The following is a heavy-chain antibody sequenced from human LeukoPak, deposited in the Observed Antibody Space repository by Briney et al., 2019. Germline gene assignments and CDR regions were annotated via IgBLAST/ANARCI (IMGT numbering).Heavy chain of an antibody. CDR2: ISYDGSNK. J-gene: IGHJ4*02. Sequence: GGSLRLSCAASGFTFSSYVMHWVRQAPGKGLEWVAVISYDGSNKYYADSVKGRFTISRDNSKNTLYLQMNSLRAEDTAVYYCAREPDGYDSSGYSVLDYWGQGTLVTVSS. D-gene: IGHD3-22*01. V-gene: IGHV3-30*04. CDR1: GFTFSSYV. CDR3: AREPDGYDSSGYSVLDY.